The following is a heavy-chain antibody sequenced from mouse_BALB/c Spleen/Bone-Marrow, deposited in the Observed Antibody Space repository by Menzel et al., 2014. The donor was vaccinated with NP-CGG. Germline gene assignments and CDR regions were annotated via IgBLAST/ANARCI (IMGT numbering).Heavy chain of an antibody. CDR2: INPYSGDT. CDR1: GYSFTGYF. CDR3: GGQDGYYGGFAY. D-gene: IGHD2-3*01. Sequence: EVKLQESGPELVKPGASVKISCKASGYSFTGYFMNWVKQSHGKSLEWIGRINPYSGDTFYNQKFKGKATLTVDKSSSTAHMELLSLTSEDSAVYYCGGQDGYYGGFAYWGQGTLVTVSA. V-gene: IGHV1-37*01. J-gene: IGHJ3*01.